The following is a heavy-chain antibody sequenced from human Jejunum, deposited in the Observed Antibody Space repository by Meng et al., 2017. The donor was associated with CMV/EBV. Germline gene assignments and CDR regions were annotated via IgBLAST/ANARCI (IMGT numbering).Heavy chain of an antibody. J-gene: IGHJ4*02. CDR1: GYTFTNYG. V-gene: IGHV1-18*01. Sequence: QPVQYGGGVKKPGASVKVSCKASGYTFTNYGITWVRQAPGQGLEWMGWINAYNGDTNYAQTLQGRVTMTTDTSTSTAYMELRSLRSDDTAVYYCARVEVGITSGDYWGQGTLVTVSS. CDR3: ARVEVGITSGDY. D-gene: IGHD1-26*01. CDR2: INAYNGDT.